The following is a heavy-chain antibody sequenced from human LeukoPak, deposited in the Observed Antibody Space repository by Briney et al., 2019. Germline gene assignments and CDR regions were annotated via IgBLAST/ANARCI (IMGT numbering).Heavy chain of an antibody. CDR2: INHSGST. V-gene: IGHV4-34*01. J-gene: IGHJ4*02. CDR1: GGSFSGYY. CDR3: ARGLVHDRRLNFDY. Sequence: SETLSLTCAVYGGSFSGYYWSWIRQPPGKGLEWIGEINHSGSTNYNPSLKSRVTISVDTSKNQFSLKLSSVTAADTAVYYCARGLVHDRRLNFDYWGQGTLVTVSS. D-gene: IGHD6-6*01.